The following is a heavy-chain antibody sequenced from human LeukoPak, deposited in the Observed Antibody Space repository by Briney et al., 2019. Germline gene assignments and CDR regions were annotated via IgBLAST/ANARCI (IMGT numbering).Heavy chain of an antibody. CDR2: ISSSSSYI. CDR3: AKHGSYGYSSGWFDP. V-gene: IGHV3-21*01. Sequence: GGSLRLSCAASGFTFSSYSMNWVRQAPGKGLEWVSSISSSSSYIYYADSVKGRFTISRDNSKNTLYLQMNSLRAEDTAVYYCAKHGSYGYSSGWFDPWGQGTLVTVSS. CDR1: GFTFSSYS. J-gene: IGHJ5*02. D-gene: IGHD5-18*01.